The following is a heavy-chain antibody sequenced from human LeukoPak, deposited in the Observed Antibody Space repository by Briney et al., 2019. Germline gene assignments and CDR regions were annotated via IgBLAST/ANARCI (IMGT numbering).Heavy chain of an antibody. CDR3: AKMGLGAPGCSSTSCARGPFDY. CDR1: GFTFSSYG. J-gene: IGHJ4*02. Sequence: QTGGSLRLSCAASGFTFSSYGMHWVRQAPGKGLEWVAFIRYDGSNKYYADSVKGRFTISRDNSKNTLYLQMNSLRAEDTAVYYCAKMGLGAPGCSSTSCARGPFDYWGQGTLVTVSS. D-gene: IGHD2-2*01. CDR2: IRYDGSNK. V-gene: IGHV3-30*02.